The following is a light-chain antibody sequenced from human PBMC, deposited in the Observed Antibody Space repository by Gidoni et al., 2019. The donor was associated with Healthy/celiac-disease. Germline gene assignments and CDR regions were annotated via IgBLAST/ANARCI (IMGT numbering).Light chain of an antibody. CDR3: QQYYTYQYT. Sequence: DIQMTQSPSTLSASVGDTVTITCRASQSISSWLAWYQQKPGKPPKILIYKASSFESGVPSRFSGSGSGTEFTLTISSLQPDDFATYYCQQYYTYQYTFGQGTKLEIK. V-gene: IGKV1-5*03. CDR2: KAS. J-gene: IGKJ2*01. CDR1: QSISSW.